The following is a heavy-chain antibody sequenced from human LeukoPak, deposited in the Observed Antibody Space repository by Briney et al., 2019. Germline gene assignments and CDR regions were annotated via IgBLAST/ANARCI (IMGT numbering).Heavy chain of an antibody. CDR1: GFTFSDYA. J-gene: IGHJ4*02. V-gene: IGHV3-23*01. Sequence: GGSLRLSCAASGFTFSDYATSWVRQAPGKGLEWVSAISGSGGSTYYADSVKGRFTISRDNSKNTLYLQMNSLRAEDTAVYYCAKEFPYDILTGYYGYYFDYWGQGTLVTVSS. CDR2: ISGSGGST. D-gene: IGHD3-9*01. CDR3: AKEFPYDILTGYYGYYFDY.